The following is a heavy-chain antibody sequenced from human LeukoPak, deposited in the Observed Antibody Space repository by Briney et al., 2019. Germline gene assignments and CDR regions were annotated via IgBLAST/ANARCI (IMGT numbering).Heavy chain of an antibody. D-gene: IGHD4-17*01. V-gene: IGHV3-53*01. J-gene: IGHJ4*02. CDR1: GFTVSSNY. CDR3: ARTPGLHDYGY. CDR2: IYSGGRT. Sequence: QSGGSLGLSCAASGFTVSSNYMSWVRQAPGKGLEWVSVIYSGGRTYYADSVKGRFTISRDNSKNTLYLQMNSLRAEDTAVYYCARTPGLHDYGYWGQGTLVTVSS.